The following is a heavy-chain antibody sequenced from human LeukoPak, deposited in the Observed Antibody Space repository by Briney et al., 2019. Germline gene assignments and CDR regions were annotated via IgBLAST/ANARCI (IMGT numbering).Heavy chain of an antibody. Sequence: SVKVSCKAAGGSFSTHAIIWVRQAPGQGLEWMGGIIPVLGTTNSAQRFQDSLSLTADESTGTASMELTSLRPEDSAVYYCGASTVTVTYYYMAVWGKGTTITVSS. J-gene: IGHJ6*03. V-gene: IGHV1-69*13. CDR2: IIPVLGTT. CDR3: GASTVTVTYYYMAV. CDR1: GGSFSTHA. D-gene: IGHD2-21*02.